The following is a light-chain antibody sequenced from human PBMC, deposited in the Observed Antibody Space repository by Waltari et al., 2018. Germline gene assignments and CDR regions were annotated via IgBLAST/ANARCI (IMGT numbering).Light chain of an antibody. CDR2: SNK. CDR1: YSTIGTQN. V-gene: IGLV1-44*01. J-gene: IGLJ3*02. CDR3: AAWDGTLNAWV. Sequence: QSVLTQPPSASGTPGQGVTISCSGPYSTIGTQNAKWYQHVPGPAPKLPIYSNKLRPSGVPDRFSGSKSGTSASLAISGLQSQDDADYYCAAWDGTLNAWVFGGGTKVTVL.